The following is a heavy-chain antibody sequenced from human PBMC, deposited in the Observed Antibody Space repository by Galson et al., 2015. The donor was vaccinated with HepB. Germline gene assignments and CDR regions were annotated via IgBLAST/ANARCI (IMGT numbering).Heavy chain of an antibody. V-gene: IGHV3-15*01. Sequence: SLRLSCAASGFTFSNAWMGWVRQAPGKGLEWVGRIKGKTDGGTTDYAAPVKGRFTISRDDSKNTLYLRMNSLTTEDTAVYYCIKGAGFHWGQGTLVTVPS. J-gene: IGHJ1*01. CDR3: IKGAGFH. CDR1: GFTFSNAW. CDR2: IKGKTDGGTT. D-gene: IGHD3-10*01.